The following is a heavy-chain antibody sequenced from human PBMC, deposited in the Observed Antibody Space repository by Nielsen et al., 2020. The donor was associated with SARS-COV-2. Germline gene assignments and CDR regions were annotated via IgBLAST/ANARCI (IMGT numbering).Heavy chain of an antibody. CDR2: IRSRPYGGTT. V-gene: IGHV3-49*04. CDR3: ARDGPNILLWFGELPNGYFDY. Sequence: GGSLRLSCTASGFSFGDYAMSWVRQAPGKGLEWIGFIRSRPYGGTTKYAASVKGRFTISRDDSKSIAYLQIDSLKTEDTAVYYCARDGPNILLWFGELPNGYFDYWGQGTLLTVSS. J-gene: IGHJ4*02. D-gene: IGHD3-10*01. CDR1: GFSFGDYA.